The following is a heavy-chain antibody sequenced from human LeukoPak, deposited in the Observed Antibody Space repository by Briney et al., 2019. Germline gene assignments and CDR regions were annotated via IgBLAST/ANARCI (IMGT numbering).Heavy chain of an antibody. CDR1: GGTFSSYA. V-gene: IGHV1-69*01. Sequence: SVKVSCKASGGTFSSYAISWVRQAPGQGLEWMGGIIPIFGTANYAQKFQGRVTITADESTSTAYMELSSLRSEDTAVYYCAKVLAVVPAAIPNWGQGTLVTVSS. CDR2: IIPIFGTA. D-gene: IGHD2-2*01. J-gene: IGHJ4*02. CDR3: AKVLAVVPAAIPN.